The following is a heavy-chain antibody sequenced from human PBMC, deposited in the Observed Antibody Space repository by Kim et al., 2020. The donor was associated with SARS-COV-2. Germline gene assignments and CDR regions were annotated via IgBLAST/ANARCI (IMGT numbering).Heavy chain of an antibody. CDR3: ARYSYGYE. CDR2: IYYSGST. CDR1: GGSISSYY. J-gene: IGHJ4*02. Sequence: SETLSLTCTVSGGSISSYYWSWIRQPPGKGLEWIGYIYYSGSTNYNPSLKSRVTISVDTSKNQFSLKLSSVTAADTAVYYCARYSYGYEWGQGTLVTVSS. V-gene: IGHV4-59*01. D-gene: IGHD5-18*01.